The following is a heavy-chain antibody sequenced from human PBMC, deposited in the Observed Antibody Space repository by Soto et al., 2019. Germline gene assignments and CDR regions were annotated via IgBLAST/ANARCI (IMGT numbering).Heavy chain of an antibody. D-gene: IGHD6-13*01. Sequence: GASVKVSCKASGYTFTGYYMHWVRQAPGQGLEWMGWINPNSGGTNYAQKFQGRATMTRDTSISTAYMELSRLRSDDTAVYYCASSRRGSWYYFDYWGQGTLVTVSS. CDR1: GYTFTGYY. J-gene: IGHJ4*02. CDR3: ASSRRGSWYYFDY. CDR2: INPNSGGT. V-gene: IGHV1-2*02.